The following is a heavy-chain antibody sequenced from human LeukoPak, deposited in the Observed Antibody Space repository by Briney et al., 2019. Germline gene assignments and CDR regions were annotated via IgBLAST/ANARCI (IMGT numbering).Heavy chain of an antibody. CDR2: ISYDGSNK. J-gene: IGHJ6*04. CDR3: ARAALRYFDWLAGMDV. V-gene: IGHV3-30*04. D-gene: IGHD3-9*01. CDR1: GFTFSSYA. Sequence: GGSLRLSCAASGFTFSSYAMHWVRQAPDKGLEWVAVISYDGSNKCYADSVKGRFTISRDNSKNTLYLQMNSLRAEDTAVYYCARAALRYFDWLAGMDVWGKGTTVTVSS.